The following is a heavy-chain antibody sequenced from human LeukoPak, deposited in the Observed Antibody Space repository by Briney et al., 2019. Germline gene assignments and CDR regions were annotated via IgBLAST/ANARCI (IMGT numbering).Heavy chain of an antibody. D-gene: IGHD2/OR15-2a*01. CDR2: ISSSSSYI. CDR3: ARGKTSQNIVTRKTYNWFDP. V-gene: IGHV3-11*06. J-gene: IGHJ5*02. CDR1: GFTFSDYY. Sequence: GGSLRLSCAASGFTFSDYYMSWIRQAPGKGLEWVSSISSSSSYIYYADSVKGRFTISRDNAKNSLYLQMKSLRAEDTAVYYCARGKTSQNIVTRKTYNWFDPWGQGTLVTVSS.